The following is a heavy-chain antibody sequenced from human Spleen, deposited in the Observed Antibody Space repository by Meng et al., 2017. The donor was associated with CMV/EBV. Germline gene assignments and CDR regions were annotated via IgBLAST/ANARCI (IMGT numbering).Heavy chain of an antibody. V-gene: IGHV1-2*02. CDR2: INPNSGGT. J-gene: IGHJ4*02. Sequence: ASVKVSCKASGYTFTGYYMFWVRQAHGQGLEWMGWINPNSGGTNYAQNFQGRVTMTRDTSISTAYMELSRLTSDDTAVYYCARVRGYTSSSADFWGQGTLVTVSS. CDR3: ARVRGYTSSSADF. CDR1: GYTFTGYY. D-gene: IGHD6-6*01.